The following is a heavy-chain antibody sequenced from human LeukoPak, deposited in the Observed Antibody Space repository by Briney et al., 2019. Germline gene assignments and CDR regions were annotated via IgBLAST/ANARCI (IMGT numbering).Heavy chain of an antibody. CDR3: ARRSYDYGDNFQH. CDR1: GGSISSYY. J-gene: IGHJ1*01. Sequence: SETLSLTCTVSGGSISSYYWSWIRQPPGKGLEWIGYIYYSGSTNYNPSLKSRVTISVDTSKNQFSLKLSSVTAADTAVCYCARRSYDYGDNFQHWGQGTLDTVSS. CDR2: IYYSGST. D-gene: IGHD4-17*01. V-gene: IGHV4-59*08.